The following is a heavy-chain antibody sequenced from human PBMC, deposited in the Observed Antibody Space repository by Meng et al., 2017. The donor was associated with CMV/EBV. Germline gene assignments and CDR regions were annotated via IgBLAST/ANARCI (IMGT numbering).Heavy chain of an antibody. J-gene: IGHJ4*02. CDR2: ISGSGGST. V-gene: IGHV3-23*01. Sequence: LSLTCAASGFTFSSYAMSWVRQAPGKGLEWVSAISGSGGSTYYADSVKGRFTISRDNSKNTLYLQMNSLRAEDTAVYYCANEKSGSYSYWGQGTLVTVSS. CDR3: ANEKSGSYSY. D-gene: IGHD1-26*01. CDR1: GFTFSSYA.